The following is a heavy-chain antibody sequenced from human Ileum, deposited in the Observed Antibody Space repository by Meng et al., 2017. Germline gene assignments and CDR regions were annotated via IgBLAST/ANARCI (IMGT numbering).Heavy chain of an antibody. CDR1: GDSVARNTAA. CDR3: ARGRRAGFDF. J-gene: IGHJ3*01. Sequence: QTPSLTRAISGDSVARNTAAWDWIRQSPTRGLEWLGRTYYRSKWYNDYADPVKSRIIINTDTSKNQFTLQLDSVTPEDTAIYYCARGRRAGFDFWGQGTMVTVSS. CDR2: TYYRSKWYN. D-gene: IGHD4/OR15-4a*01. V-gene: IGHV6-1*01.